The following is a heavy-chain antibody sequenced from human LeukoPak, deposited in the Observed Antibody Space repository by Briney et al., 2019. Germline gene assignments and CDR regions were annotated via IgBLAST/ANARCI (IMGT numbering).Heavy chain of an antibody. Sequence: PSETLSLTCTVSGGSISSGGYYWSWIRQHPGKGLEWIGYIYYSGSTYYNPPLKSRVTISVDTSKNQFSLKLSSVTAADTAVYYCARADYYGDYSFDYWGQGTLVTVSS. CDR3: ARADYYGDYSFDY. V-gene: IGHV4-31*03. CDR1: GGSISSGGYY. CDR2: IYYSGST. J-gene: IGHJ4*02. D-gene: IGHD4-17*01.